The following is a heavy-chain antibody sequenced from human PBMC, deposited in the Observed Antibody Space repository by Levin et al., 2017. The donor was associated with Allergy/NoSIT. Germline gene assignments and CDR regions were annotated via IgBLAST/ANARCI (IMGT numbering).Heavy chain of an antibody. Sequence: SETLSLTCTVSGGSISSSIYYWTWIRQHPGKGLEWVGYIYNSGSTYYNPSLESRVTISMDTSKNQFSLKLSSVTAADTAVYYCARDSPDIAVPDDAFDIWGQGTLVTVSS. CDR3: ARDSPDIAVPDDAFDI. CDR2: IYNSGST. CDR1: GGSISSSIYY. V-gene: IGHV4-31*03. D-gene: IGHD6-19*01. J-gene: IGHJ3*02.